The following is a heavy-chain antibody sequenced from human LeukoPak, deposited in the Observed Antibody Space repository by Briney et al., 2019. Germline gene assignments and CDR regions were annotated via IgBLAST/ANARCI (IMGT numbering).Heavy chain of an antibody. CDR1: GFTVTNDY. V-gene: IGHV3-53*01. Sequence: GGSLRLSCAVSGFTVTNDYMSWVRQAPGKGLEWVSVLYSGGNTYYTDSVKGRFAISRDYSRNTVYLQMNSLRAEDTAVYYCARESGFGELFPYAFDIWGQGTVVTVSS. CDR2: LYSGGNT. CDR3: ARESGFGELFPYAFDI. J-gene: IGHJ3*02. D-gene: IGHD3-10*01.